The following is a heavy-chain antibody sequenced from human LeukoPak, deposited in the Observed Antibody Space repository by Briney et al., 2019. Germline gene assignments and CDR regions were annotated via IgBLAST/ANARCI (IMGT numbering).Heavy chain of an antibody. V-gene: IGHV3-33*01. CDR1: GFTFSSSG. D-gene: IGHD6-25*01. Sequence: PGGSLRLPCAASGFTFSSSGMHWVRQAPGKGLEWVAVMWYDGANRYYADSVKGRFTISRDNSKNTLFLQMNSLRAEDTAVYYCARDRYSSARSYYMDVWGTGTTVTVSS. J-gene: IGHJ6*03. CDR3: ARDRYSSARSYYMDV. CDR2: MWYDGANR.